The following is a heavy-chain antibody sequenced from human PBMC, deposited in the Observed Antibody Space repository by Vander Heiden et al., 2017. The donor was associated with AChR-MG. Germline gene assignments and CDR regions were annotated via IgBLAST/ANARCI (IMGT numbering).Heavy chain of an antibody. J-gene: IGHJ6*03. V-gene: IGHV4-39*01. CDR3: ARGDRGDYYYYYVDV. CDR1: GGSIRSSSYY. D-gene: IGHD3-10*01. CDR2: IYYSGST. Sequence: QLQLQESGPGLVKPSETLSLICTVSGGSIRSSSYYWGWIRQPPGKGLEWIGNIYYSGSTYYNSSLKSRVTISVDTSKNQFSLKLSSVTAADTAVYYCARGDRGDYYYYYVDVWGKGTTVTVSS.